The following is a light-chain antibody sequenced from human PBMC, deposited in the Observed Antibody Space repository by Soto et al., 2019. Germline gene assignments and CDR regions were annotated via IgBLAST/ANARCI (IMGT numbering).Light chain of an antibody. J-gene: IGKJ3*01. V-gene: IGKV4-1*01. CDR3: QQYYSTPFT. Sequence: DIVMTQSPDSLAVSLGERATINCKSSQNILYSSDNKNYLAWYQQKPGQPPKLLTYWAFTRESGVPDRFSGSGSGTDFTLTISSLQAEDVAVYYCQQYYSTPFTFGPGTKVDIK. CDR1: QNILYSSDNKNY. CDR2: WAF.